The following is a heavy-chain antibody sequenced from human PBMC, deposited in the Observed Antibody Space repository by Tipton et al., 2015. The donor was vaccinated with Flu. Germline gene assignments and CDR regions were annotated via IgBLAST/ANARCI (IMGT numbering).Heavy chain of an antibody. V-gene: IGHV3-30*04. CDR1: GFTFSSTQ. Sequence: SLRLSCVASGFTFSSTQMQWVRQAPGKGLEWVAVITYDSVNKHYVDSVRGRFTISRDNSNNMVHLQMNSLRADDTAVYFCASGSWIQYWGQGTLVTVSS. J-gene: IGHJ4*02. D-gene: IGHD5-18*01. CDR2: ITYDSVNK. CDR3: ASGSWIQY.